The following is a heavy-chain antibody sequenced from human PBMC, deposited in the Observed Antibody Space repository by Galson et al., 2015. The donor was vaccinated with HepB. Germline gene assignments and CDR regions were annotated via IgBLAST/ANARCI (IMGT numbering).Heavy chain of an antibody. V-gene: IGHV3-74*03. D-gene: IGHD3-22*01. CDR2: IDSDERGT. J-gene: IGHJ4*02. CDR1: GFTFNNYK. CDR3: GRSRGASGYHYDY. Sequence: SLRLSCAATSGFTFNNYKIHWVRHVPGKGLVWVAYIDSDERGTKYADSVKGRFTISRDNARNTVFLQMNSRRVEDTAVYFCGRSRGASGYHYDYWGQGTLVAVSS.